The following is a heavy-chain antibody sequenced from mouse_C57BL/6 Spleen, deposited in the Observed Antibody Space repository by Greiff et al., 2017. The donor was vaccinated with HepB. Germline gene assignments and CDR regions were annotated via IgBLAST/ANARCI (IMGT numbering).Heavy chain of an antibody. V-gene: IGHV1-15*01. CDR1: GYTFTDYE. J-gene: IGHJ1*03. Sequence: VQLQQSGAELVRPGASVTLSCKASGYTFTDYEMHWVKQTPVHGLEWIGAIDPETGGTAYNQKFKGKAILTADKSSSTAYMELRSLTSEDSAVYYCTRGWDAWYFDVWGTGTTVTVSS. CDR3: TRGWDAWYFDV. CDR2: IDPETGGT. D-gene: IGHD4-1*01.